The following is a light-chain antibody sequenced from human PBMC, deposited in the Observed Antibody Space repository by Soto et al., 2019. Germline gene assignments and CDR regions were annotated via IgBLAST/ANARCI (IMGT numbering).Light chain of an antibody. J-gene: IGKJ4*01. V-gene: IGKV1-33*01. CDR2: EVS. CDR1: QDIRNC. CDR3: QQYDSVPIT. Sequence: DIPMTQSPSSLSASVGDRVTITCQASQDIRNCLNWYQQKPGKAPKLLIFEVSDLQRGVPSRFSGSRSGTDFTFTISSLQPEDVATYYCQQYDSVPITFGGGTKVDIK.